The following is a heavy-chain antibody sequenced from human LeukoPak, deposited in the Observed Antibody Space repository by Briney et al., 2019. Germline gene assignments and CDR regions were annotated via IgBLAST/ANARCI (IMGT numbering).Heavy chain of an antibody. CDR1: GGSISSSSYY. CDR3: ARHESHCSGGSCYEEGDY. CDR2: IYYSGST. Sequence: SETLSLTCTVSGGSISSSSYYWGWIRQPPGKGLEWIGSIYYSGSTYYNPSLKSRVTISVDTSKNQFSLKLSSVTAADTAVHYCARHESHCSGGSCYEEGDYWGQGTLVTVSS. D-gene: IGHD2-15*01. J-gene: IGHJ4*02. V-gene: IGHV4-39*01.